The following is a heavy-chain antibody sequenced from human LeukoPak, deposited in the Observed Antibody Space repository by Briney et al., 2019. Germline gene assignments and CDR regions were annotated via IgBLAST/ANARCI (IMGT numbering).Heavy chain of an antibody. V-gene: IGHV4-39*01. CDR2: IYYSGST. Sequence: SGTLSLTCTVSGGSISSSSYYWGWIRQPPGKGLEWIGSIYYSGSTYYNPSLKSRVTISVDTSKNQFSLKLSSVTAADTAVYYCARRGIVVVPAAIRTFDIWGQGTMVTVSS. D-gene: IGHD2-2*02. J-gene: IGHJ3*02. CDR3: ARRGIVVVPAAIRTFDI. CDR1: GGSISSSSYY.